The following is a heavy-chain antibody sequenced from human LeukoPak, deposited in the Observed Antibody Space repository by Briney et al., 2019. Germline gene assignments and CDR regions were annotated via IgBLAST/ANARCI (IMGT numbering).Heavy chain of an antibody. Sequence: SETLSLTCTVSGGSISSYYWSWIRQPLGKGLEWIGYIYYSGITNYNPSLKSRVTISVDTSKNQFSLNLSSVTAADTAVYYCARQAYSSSLWAFDIWGQGTVVTVSS. CDR2: IYYSGIT. CDR1: GGSISSYY. D-gene: IGHD6-13*01. CDR3: ARQAYSSSLWAFDI. V-gene: IGHV4-59*08. J-gene: IGHJ3*02.